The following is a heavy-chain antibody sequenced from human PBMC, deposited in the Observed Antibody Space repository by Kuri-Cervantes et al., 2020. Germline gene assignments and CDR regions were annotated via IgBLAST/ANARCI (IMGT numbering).Heavy chain of an antibody. CDR3: ASHMYYYDSSGYDY. CDR1: GFTFSDYY. D-gene: IGHD3-22*01. Sequence: GGSLRLSCAASGFTFSDYYMSWIRQAPGKGLEWVSYISTSGSTIYYADSVKGRFTISRDNAKNSLYLQMNSLRAEDTAVYYCASHMYYYDSSGYDYWGQGTLVTVSS. CDR2: ISTSGSTI. J-gene: IGHJ4*02. V-gene: IGHV3-11*01.